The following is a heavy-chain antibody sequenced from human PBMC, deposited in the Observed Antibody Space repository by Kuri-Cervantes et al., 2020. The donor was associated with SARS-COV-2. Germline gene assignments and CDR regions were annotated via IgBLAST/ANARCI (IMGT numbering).Heavy chain of an antibody. Sequence: GGSLRLSCAASGFTFSSYWMSWVRQAPGKGLEWVANIKQDGSEKYYVNSVKGRFTISRDNAKNSLYLQMNSLRAEDTAVYYCARDTGGTIIYYYYYYGMDVWGQGTTVTVSS. CDR3: ARDTGGTIIYYYYYYGMDV. V-gene: IGHV3-7*01. CDR2: IKQDGSEK. CDR1: GFTFSSYW. J-gene: IGHJ6*02. D-gene: IGHD2-8*02.